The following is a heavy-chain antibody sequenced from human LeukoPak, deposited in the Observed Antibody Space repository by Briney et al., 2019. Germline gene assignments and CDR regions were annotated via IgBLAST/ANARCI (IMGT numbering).Heavy chain of an antibody. CDR1: GFTFSSYA. CDR2: ISYDGSNK. V-gene: IGHV3-30*04. D-gene: IGHD3-9*01. CDR3: ARGPYYDILFGENWFDP. J-gene: IGHJ5*02. Sequence: GRSLRLSCAASGFTFSSYAMHWVRQAPGKGLEWVAVISYDGSNKYYADSVKGRFTISRDNSKNTLYLQMNSLRAEDTAVYYCARGPYYDILFGENWFDPWGQGTLVTVSS.